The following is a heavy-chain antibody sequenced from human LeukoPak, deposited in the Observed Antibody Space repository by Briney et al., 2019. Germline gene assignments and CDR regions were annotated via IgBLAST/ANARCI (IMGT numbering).Heavy chain of an antibody. CDR2: IDPTDSYT. CDR1: GYSFTNYW. D-gene: IGHD2-15*01. CDR3: ARPDCGGSGCKLLPY. J-gene: IGHJ4*02. V-gene: IGHV5-10-1*01. Sequence: GESLKISCKGSGYSFTNYWITWVRQMPGEGLELVGRIDPTDSYTDYNPSFQGHVTVSVDRSINTAYLQWSSLKASDSGIYHCARPDCGGSGCKLLPYWGQGTMVTVSS.